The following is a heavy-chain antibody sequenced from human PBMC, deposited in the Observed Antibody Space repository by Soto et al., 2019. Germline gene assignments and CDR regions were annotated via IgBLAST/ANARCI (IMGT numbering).Heavy chain of an antibody. D-gene: IGHD2-2*01. J-gene: IGHJ4*02. CDR3: AREDHRYCSSAACYGADY. CDR1: GFTFGDYA. CDR2: IRSIAYGAAP. Sequence: EVQLVESGGGLVEPGRSLRLSCTTSGFTFGDYAMSWFRQAPGKGLEWVGFIRSIAYGAAPEYAASVKGRFTISRDDSKAIAFLQMDCLKTEDTAVYYCAREDHRYCSSAACYGADYWGQGTLVTVSS. V-gene: IGHV3-49*03.